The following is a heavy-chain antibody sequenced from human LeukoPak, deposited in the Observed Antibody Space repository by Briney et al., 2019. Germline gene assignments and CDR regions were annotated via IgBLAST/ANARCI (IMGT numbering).Heavy chain of an antibody. V-gene: IGHV3-23*01. Sequence: GGSLRLSCAASGFTFSSYAMSWVRQAPGKGLECVSAISGSGDSTYYADSVKGRFTISRDNSKNTVYLQMNSLRADDTAVYYCARGGTDILLEPPAIPFDYWGQGALVTVSS. CDR1: GFTFSSYA. CDR2: ISGSGDST. CDR3: ARGGTDILLEPPAIPFDY. J-gene: IGHJ4*02. D-gene: IGHD2-8*01.